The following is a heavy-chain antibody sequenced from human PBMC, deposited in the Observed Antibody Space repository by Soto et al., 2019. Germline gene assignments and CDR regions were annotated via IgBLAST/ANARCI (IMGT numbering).Heavy chain of an antibody. Sequence: SETLSLTCAVYGGSFSGYYWSWIRQPPGKGLEWVGEINHSGSTNYNPSLKSRVTISVDTSKNQFSLKLSSVTAPDTAVYYFARGECCYFDSSGGDAFDFWGQGTMVTL. CDR2: INHSGST. J-gene: IGHJ3*01. V-gene: IGHV4-34*01. CDR1: GGSFSGYY. D-gene: IGHD3-22*01. CDR3: ARGECCYFDSSGGDAFDF.